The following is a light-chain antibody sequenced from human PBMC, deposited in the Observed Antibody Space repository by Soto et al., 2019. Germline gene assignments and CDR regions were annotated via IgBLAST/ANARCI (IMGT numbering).Light chain of an antibody. V-gene: IGKV3-11*01. CDR1: QSVRSN. J-gene: IGKJ5*01. CDR3: QQRSDWTIT. Sequence: EIVMTQSPATLAVSPGERATLSCRASQSVRSNLAWYQQKRDQAPRLLIYDASTRETGIPARFSGSGSGTEFTLTISSLEPEDFEVDYCQQRSDWTITFGQGTRLEIK. CDR2: DAS.